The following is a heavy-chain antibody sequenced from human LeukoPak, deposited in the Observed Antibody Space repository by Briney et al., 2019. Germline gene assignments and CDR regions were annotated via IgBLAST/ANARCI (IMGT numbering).Heavy chain of an antibody. CDR1: GFTFSSYE. V-gene: IGHV3-21*01. D-gene: IGHD1-26*01. J-gene: IGHJ5*02. Sequence: KSGGSLRLSCAASGFTFSSYEMNWVRQAPGKGLEWVSSISSSSSYIYYADSVKGRFTISRDNSKNTLYLQMNSLTSEDTAIYFCAREGLGPTFSAWFDPWGQGTLVTVSS. CDR2: ISSSSSYI. CDR3: AREGLGPTFSAWFDP.